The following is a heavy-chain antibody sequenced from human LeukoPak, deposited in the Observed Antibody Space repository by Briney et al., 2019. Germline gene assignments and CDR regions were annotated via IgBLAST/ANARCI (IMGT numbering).Heavy chain of an antibody. CDR2: IIPIFGTA. D-gene: IGHD3-10*01. CDR3: AREGSNYYGSGPNWFDP. Sequence: SVKVSCKASGGTFSSYAISWVRQAPGQGLEWMGGIIPIFGTANYAQKFQGRVTITADEPTSTAYMELSSLRSEDTAVYYCAREGSNYYGSGPNWFDPWGQGTLVTVSS. CDR1: GGTFSSYA. J-gene: IGHJ5*02. V-gene: IGHV1-69*01.